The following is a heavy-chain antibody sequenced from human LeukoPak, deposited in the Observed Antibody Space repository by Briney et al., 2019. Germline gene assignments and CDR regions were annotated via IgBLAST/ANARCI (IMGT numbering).Heavy chain of an antibody. Sequence: SQTLSLTCTVSGGSISSGDYYWRWIRQPPGKGLEWIGYIYYSGSTYYNPSLKSRATISVDTSKNQFSLKLSSVTAADTAVYYCARRYYDFWSGYYDYWGQGTLVTVSS. V-gene: IGHV4-30-4*01. D-gene: IGHD3-3*01. J-gene: IGHJ4*02. CDR3: ARRYYDFWSGYYDY. CDR2: IYYSGST. CDR1: GGSISSGDYY.